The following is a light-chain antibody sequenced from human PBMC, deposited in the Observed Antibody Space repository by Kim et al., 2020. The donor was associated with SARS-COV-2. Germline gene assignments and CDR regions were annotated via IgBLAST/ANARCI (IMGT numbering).Light chain of an antibody. CDR3: QKYNSGPPT. V-gene: IGKV1-27*01. Sequence: APVGDGVTITCRASQGISSYLAWYQQKPGQVPRLLIYAASTVQSGVPSRFSGSGSGTDFTLTITSLQPEDVATYYCQKYNSGPPTFGGGTKVDIK. CDR2: AAS. J-gene: IGKJ4*01. CDR1: QGISSY.